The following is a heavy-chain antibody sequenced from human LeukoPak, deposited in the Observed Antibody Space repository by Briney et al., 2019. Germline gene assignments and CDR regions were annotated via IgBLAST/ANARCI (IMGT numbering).Heavy chain of an antibody. CDR2: INSDGSSP. D-gene: IGHD3-10*01. CDR1: GFTFRSYW. CDR3: VRDPRFSENFDY. Sequence: GSLRLSCAASGFTFRSYWMHWVRQAPGKGLVCVSRINSDGSSPNYADSVKGRFTISRDNAKNTLYLQMNSLRAGDTAVYYCVRDPRFSENFDYWGQGTLVTVSS. J-gene: IGHJ4*02. V-gene: IGHV3-74*01.